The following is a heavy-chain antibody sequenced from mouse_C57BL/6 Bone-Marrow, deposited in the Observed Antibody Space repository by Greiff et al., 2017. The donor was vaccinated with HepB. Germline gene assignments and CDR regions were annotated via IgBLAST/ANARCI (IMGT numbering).Heavy chain of an antibody. J-gene: IGHJ1*03. CDR3: ARSHPHYGTGWYFDV. Sequence: VQLQQSGAELVKPGASVKMSCKASGYTFTTYPIEWMKQNHGKSLEWIGNFHPYNDDTKYNEKFKGKATLTVEKSSSTVYFELSRLTSDDSAVYYCARSHPHYGTGWYFDVWGTGTTVTVSS. D-gene: IGHD2-1*01. CDR2: FHPYNDDT. V-gene: IGHV1-47*01. CDR1: GYTFTTYP.